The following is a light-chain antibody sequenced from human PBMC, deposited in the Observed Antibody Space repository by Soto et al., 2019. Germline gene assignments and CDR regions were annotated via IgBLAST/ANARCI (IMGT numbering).Light chain of an antibody. J-gene: IGKJ1*01. V-gene: IGKV3-11*01. CDR3: HQRQSWPRT. CDR1: QYINTR. Sequence: EIVLTHSPATLSSFPGDIVTLSCRASQYINTRLAWYQHRPGQAPRLLIYQTSIRAAGIPARFSASGSGTDFTLTISDVQPEDFALYYCHQRQSWPRTFGQGTKVDNK. CDR2: QTS.